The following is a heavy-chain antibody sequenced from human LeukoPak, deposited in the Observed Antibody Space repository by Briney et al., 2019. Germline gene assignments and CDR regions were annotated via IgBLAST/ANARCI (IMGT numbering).Heavy chain of an antibody. D-gene: IGHD2-2*01. Sequence: PGGSLRLSCAASGFTFSSYSMSWVRQAPGKGLEWVSSISSSSGYIYYADSVKGRFTISRDNAKNSLYLQMNSLRAEDTAVYYCASLAYCSSTSCYGMDVWGQGTTVTVSS. V-gene: IGHV3-21*01. J-gene: IGHJ6*01. CDR2: ISSSSGYI. CDR3: ASLAYCSSTSCYGMDV. CDR1: GFTFSSYS.